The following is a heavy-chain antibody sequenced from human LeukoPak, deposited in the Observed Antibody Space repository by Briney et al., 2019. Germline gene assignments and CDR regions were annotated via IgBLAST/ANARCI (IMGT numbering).Heavy chain of an antibody. Sequence: ASVKVSCKASGYTFTSYDINWVRQAPGQGLEWMGWMNPNSGNTGCAQKFQGRVTMTRNTSISTAYMELSSLRSEDTAVYYCARGQHSMYGDYGALDPWGQGTLVTVSS. D-gene: IGHD4-17*01. CDR3: ARGQHSMYGDYGALDP. CDR1: GYTFTSYD. V-gene: IGHV1-8*01. J-gene: IGHJ5*02. CDR2: MNPNSGNT.